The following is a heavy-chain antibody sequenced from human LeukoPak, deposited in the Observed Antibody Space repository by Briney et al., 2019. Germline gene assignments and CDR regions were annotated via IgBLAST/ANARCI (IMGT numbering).Heavy chain of an antibody. CDR3: VAVPETDFWIGFYLDY. V-gene: IGHV3-9*01. J-gene: IGHJ4*02. CDR2: ITWHSGSR. D-gene: IGHD3-3*01. CDR1: GFTLYDYA. Sequence: SLRLSCAASGFTLYDYAMHWVRQAPGEGLEGVSGITWHSGSRGYADSVKSRFTISRDNAKNSLYLEMDSLRADDTALYYCVAVPETDFWIGFYLDYWGQGTLVTVSS.